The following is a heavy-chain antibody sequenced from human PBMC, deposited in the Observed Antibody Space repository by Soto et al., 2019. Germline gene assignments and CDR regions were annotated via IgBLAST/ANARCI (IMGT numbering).Heavy chain of an antibody. Sequence: QVQLQQWGAGLLKPSETLSLTCAVYGGSFSGYYWSWIRQPPGQGLEWIGEINHSGSTNYNPSLKSRVTISVDTSKNQFSLKLSSVTAADTAVYYCARVRRYSGSYGHYGMDVWGQGTTVTVSS. CDR1: GGSFSGYY. CDR3: ARVRRYSGSYGHYGMDV. J-gene: IGHJ6*02. D-gene: IGHD1-26*01. CDR2: INHSGST. V-gene: IGHV4-34*01.